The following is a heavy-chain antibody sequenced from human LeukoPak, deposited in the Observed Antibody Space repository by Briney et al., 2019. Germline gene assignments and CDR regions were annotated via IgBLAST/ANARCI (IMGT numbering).Heavy chain of an antibody. CDR2: ISSSDANT. Sequence: GGSLRLSCAASGFTFRNYAMYWVRQAPGKWLEWVSAISSSDANTYYADSVKGRFTISRDNSKNTLYLQMNSLRAEDTALYYCAIREPIGYWGQGTLATVSS. CDR3: AIREPIGY. CDR1: GFTFRNYA. D-gene: IGHD1-14*01. J-gene: IGHJ4*02. V-gene: IGHV3-23*01.